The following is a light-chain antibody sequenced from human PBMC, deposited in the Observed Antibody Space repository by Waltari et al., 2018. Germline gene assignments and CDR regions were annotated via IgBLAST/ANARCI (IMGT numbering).Light chain of an antibody. CDR2: DVK. V-gene: IGKV3-11*01. CDR1: QSVSTF. CDR3: QQRLTWPRT. J-gene: IGKJ2*01. Sequence: ETVLTQSPVTLSLSPGERATLSCRASQSVSTFLAWYQQKPGQAPRLLIYDVKNRATGIPARCSGSGSGTDFTLTISSLEPEDFAFYYCQQRLTWPRTFGQGTKLEMK.